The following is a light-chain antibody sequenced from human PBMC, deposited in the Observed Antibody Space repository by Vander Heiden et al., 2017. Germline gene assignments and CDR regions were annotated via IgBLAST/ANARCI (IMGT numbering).Light chain of an antibody. CDR1: SSDVGNYDY. Sequence: QSALTQPRSVSGSPGQSVTISCTGTSSDVGNYDYVSWYQQHPSKAPKLIIYSVNKRPSGVPNRFSGSKSGNTASLTISDLQAEDEADFYCCSYAGTYTYVFGSGTRVTVL. CDR2: SVN. CDR3: CSYAGTYTYV. V-gene: IGLV2-11*01. J-gene: IGLJ1*01.